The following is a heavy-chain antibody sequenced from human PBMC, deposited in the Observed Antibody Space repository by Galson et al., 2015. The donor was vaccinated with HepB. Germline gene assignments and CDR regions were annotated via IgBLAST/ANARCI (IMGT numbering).Heavy chain of an antibody. J-gene: IGHJ5*02. CDR1: GYTFTGYY. CDR2: INPNSGGT. Sequence: SVKVSCKASGYTFTGYYMHWVRQAPGQGLEWMGWINPNSGGTNYAQKFQGWVTMTRDTSISTAYMELSRLRSDDTAVYYCAREYCSSASCYGWFDPWGQGTLVTVSS. V-gene: IGHV1-2*04. CDR3: AREYCSSASCYGWFDP. D-gene: IGHD2-2*01.